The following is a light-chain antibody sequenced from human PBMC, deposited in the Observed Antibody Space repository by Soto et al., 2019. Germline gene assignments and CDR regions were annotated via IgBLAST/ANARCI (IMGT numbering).Light chain of an antibody. V-gene: IGLV2-8*01. CDR2: EVT. Sequence: QSALTQPPSASGSPGQSVTISCTGASSDFGGTNYVSWYQQHPGKAPKLMIFEVTKRPSGVPDRFSGSKSGNTASLTVSGLQAEDEADYYCTSYAGSYADVVFGGGTKATVL. CDR1: SSDFGGTNY. J-gene: IGLJ2*01. CDR3: TSYAGSYADVV.